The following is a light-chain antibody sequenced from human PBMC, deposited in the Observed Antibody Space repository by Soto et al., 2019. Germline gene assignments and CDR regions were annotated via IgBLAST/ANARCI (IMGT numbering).Light chain of an antibody. J-gene: IGLJ2*01. CDR1: SSNIGAGYD. CDR2: SNN. V-gene: IGLV1-40*01. Sequence: QSVLTQPPSVSGAPGQRVTISCTGSSSNIGAGYDVHWYQQLPGTAPKLLIFSNNNRPSGVPDRFSGSKSGTSASLAITVLQAEDEADYYCQSYDSSLSGYVAFGGGTKLTVL. CDR3: QSYDSSLSGYVA.